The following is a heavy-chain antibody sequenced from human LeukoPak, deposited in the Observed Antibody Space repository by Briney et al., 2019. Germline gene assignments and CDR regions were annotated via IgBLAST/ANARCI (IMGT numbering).Heavy chain of an antibody. V-gene: IGHV1-2*02. CDR2: INPNSGGT. J-gene: IGHJ4*02. Sequence: GASVKVSCKASGYTFTGYYMHWVRQAPGQGLEWMGWINPNSGGTNYAQKFQGRVTMTRDTSISTAYMELSRLRSDDTAVYYCARDSPRYFDWLAHDYWGQGTLVTVSS. CDR1: GYTFTGYY. D-gene: IGHD3-9*01. CDR3: ARDSPRYFDWLAHDY.